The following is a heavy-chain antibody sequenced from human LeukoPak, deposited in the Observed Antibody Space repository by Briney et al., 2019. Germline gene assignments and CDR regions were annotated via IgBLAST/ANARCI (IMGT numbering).Heavy chain of an antibody. Sequence: ASVKVSCKASGYTFTNHGISWVRQAPGQGLEWMGWISTYYGNTNYAQKLQGRVTMTTDTSTSTAFMELRSLRSDDTAVYYCARDEGYCTITTCYRNWFDPWCQGTLVTVSS. CDR3: ARDEGYCTITTCYRNWFDP. CDR2: ISTYYGNT. V-gene: IGHV1-18*01. CDR1: GYTFTNHG. D-gene: IGHD2-2*01. J-gene: IGHJ5*02.